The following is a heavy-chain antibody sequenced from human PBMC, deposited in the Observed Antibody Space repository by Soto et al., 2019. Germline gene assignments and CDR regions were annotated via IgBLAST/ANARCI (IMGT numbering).Heavy chain of an antibody. J-gene: IGHJ4*02. Sequence: QITLKESGPTLVKPTQTLTLTCTFSGFSLTTTGVGVGWIRQPPGKALEWLALIYWDDDERHSPSLKSRLTITNDTSKIQVVLTMTNMDPVDTATYYCAHRGGTPHFDYWGQGILVTVSS. CDR1: GFSLTTTGVG. CDR2: IYWDDDE. CDR3: AHRGGTPHFDY. D-gene: IGHD2-15*01. V-gene: IGHV2-5*02.